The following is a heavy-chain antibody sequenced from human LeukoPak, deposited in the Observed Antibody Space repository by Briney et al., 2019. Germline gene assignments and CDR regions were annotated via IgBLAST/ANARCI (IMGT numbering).Heavy chain of an antibody. D-gene: IGHD2-15*01. CDR3: ARDIGTWAQKPNAFDI. Sequence: PGRSLRLSCAASGFTFSGYAMHWVRQAPGMGLEWVAVISYDGSNKYYADSVKGRFTISRDNSKNTLYLQMNSLRAEDTAVYYCARDIGTWAQKPNAFDIWGQGTMVTVSS. J-gene: IGHJ3*02. V-gene: IGHV3-30-3*01. CDR2: ISYDGSNK. CDR1: GFTFSGYA.